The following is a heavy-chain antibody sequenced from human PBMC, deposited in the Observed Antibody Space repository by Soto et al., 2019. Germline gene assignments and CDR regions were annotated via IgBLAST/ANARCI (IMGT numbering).Heavy chain of an antibody. J-gene: IGHJ2*01. CDR1: GGSFSGYY. CDR3: ARGRQQWLAVIWYCDL. V-gene: IGHV4-34*01. CDR2: INHSGST. Sequence: QVQLQQWGAGLLKPSETLSLTCAVYGGSFSGYYWSWIRQPPGKGLEWIGEINHSGSTNYNPSLESRVTISVVTSKNQFSLKLSSVTAADTAVYYCARGRQQWLAVIWYCDLWGRGTLVTVSS. D-gene: IGHD6-19*01.